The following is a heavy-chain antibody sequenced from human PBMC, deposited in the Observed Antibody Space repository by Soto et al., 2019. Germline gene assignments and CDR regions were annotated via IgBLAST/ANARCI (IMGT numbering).Heavy chain of an antibody. Sequence: EVQLVESGGGLVQPGGSLRLSCAASGFTFSSYWMSWVRQAPGKGLEWVANIKQAGSEKYYVDSVTGRFTISRDNAKNSLCLQMNSLRAEDTAVYYCAREQWLPHYYLDYWGQGTLVTVSS. D-gene: IGHD6-19*01. J-gene: IGHJ4*02. V-gene: IGHV3-7*03. CDR1: GFTFSSYW. CDR2: IKQAGSEK. CDR3: AREQWLPHYYLDY.